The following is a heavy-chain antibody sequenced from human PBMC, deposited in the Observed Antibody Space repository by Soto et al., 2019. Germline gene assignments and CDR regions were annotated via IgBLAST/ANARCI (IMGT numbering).Heavy chain of an antibody. D-gene: IGHD3-10*01. CDR1: GGTFSSYA. CDR3: AREGGYGSGSYYRNDAFDI. J-gene: IGHJ3*02. CDR2: IIPIFDTA. Sequence: SVKVSWKASGGTFSSYAISWVRQAPGQGLEWMGGIIPIFDTANYARKFQGRVTITADESTSTAYMELSSVRSEDTAVYYCAREGGYGSGSYYRNDAFDIWGQGTMVTVSS. V-gene: IGHV1-69*13.